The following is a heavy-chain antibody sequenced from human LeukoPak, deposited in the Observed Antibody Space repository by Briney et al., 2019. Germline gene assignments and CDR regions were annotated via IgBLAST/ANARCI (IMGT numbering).Heavy chain of an antibody. Sequence: GGSLRLSCAASGFTFSSYSMNWVRQAPGKGLEWVSYISSSSSTIYYADSVKGRFTISRDNAKNSLYLQMNSLRAEDTAVYYCARETMIVAGNAFDIWGQGTMVTVSS. CDR1: GFTFSSYS. J-gene: IGHJ3*02. CDR3: ARETMIVAGNAFDI. CDR2: ISSSSSTI. D-gene: IGHD3-22*01. V-gene: IGHV3-48*04.